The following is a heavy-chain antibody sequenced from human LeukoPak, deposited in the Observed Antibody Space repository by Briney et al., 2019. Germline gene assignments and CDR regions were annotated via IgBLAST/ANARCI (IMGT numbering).Heavy chain of an antibody. Sequence: PGGSLRLSCAASGFTFSTYWMSWVRQAPGKGLEWVANINQDGGKEYYVDSVKGRFTISRDNAKNSLYLQMNSLRAEDTAVYYCARARGSGTVDYWGHGTLVTVSS. CDR2: INQDGGKE. J-gene: IGHJ4*01. V-gene: IGHV3-7*01. CDR1: GFTFSTYW. CDR3: ARARGSGTVDY. D-gene: IGHD3-10*01.